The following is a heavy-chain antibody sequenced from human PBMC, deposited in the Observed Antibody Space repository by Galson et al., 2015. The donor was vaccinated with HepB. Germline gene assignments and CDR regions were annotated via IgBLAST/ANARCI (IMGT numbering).Heavy chain of an antibody. CDR1: TFIFSTYS. CDR2: ISSSSTTI. CDR3: ARGSGYSSGPFDH. J-gene: IGHJ4*02. Sequence: SLRLSCAASTFIFSTYSMNWVRQAPGKGLEWVSYISSSSTTIYYADSVKGRVTISRDNAKNSLYLQMHSLRADDTAVYYCARGSGYSSGPFDHWGQGTLVAVSS. D-gene: IGHD5-18*01. V-gene: IGHV3-48*04.